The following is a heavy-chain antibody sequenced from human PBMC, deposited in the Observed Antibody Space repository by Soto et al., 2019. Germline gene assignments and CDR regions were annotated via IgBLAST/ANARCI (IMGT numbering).Heavy chain of an antibody. CDR2: VHNSGTT. V-gene: IGHV4-59*01. J-gene: IGHJ4*02. CDR3: ARRWSGTDY. CDR1: GGSIRVYY. Sequence: QVHLQESGPGLVKPSETLSLSCTVSGGSIRVYYWNWIRQPPGKGLEGIGYVHNSGTTSYNPSFGSRVTMSLDTSKNQFSLTLTSVAAADTAVYYCARRWSGTDYWGQGTLVTVSS. D-gene: IGHD3-10*01.